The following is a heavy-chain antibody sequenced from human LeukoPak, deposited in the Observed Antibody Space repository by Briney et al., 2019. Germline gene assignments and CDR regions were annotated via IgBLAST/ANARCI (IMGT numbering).Heavy chain of an antibody. V-gene: IGHV3-23*01. CDR3: ARNQQLGGHSYYYYGMDV. CDR1: GFTFSSYA. J-gene: IGHJ6*02. D-gene: IGHD3-16*01. Sequence: GGSLRLSCAASGFTFSSYAMNWVRQAPGKGLEWVSAISGSGGSTYYADSVKGRFTISRDTSKNTLYLQMNSLRAEDAAVYYCARNQQLGGHSYYYYGMDVWGQGTTVTVSS. CDR2: ISGSGGST.